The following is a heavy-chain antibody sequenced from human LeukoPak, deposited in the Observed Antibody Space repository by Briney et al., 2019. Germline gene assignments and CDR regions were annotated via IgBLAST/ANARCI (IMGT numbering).Heavy chain of an antibody. CDR1: GFTFDDYA. CDR3: AKDGVDTALHP. Sequence: PGGSLRLSCAASGFTFDDYAMHWVRQAPGKGLEWVSLISWDGGSTYYADSVKGRFTISRDNSKNSLYLQMNSLRAEDTALHYCAKDGVDTALHPWGQGTLVTVSS. CDR2: ISWDGGST. J-gene: IGHJ5*02. D-gene: IGHD5-18*01. V-gene: IGHV3-43D*04.